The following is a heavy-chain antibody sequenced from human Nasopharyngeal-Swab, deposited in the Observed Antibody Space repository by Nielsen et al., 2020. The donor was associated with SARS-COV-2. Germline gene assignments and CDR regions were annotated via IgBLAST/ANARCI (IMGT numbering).Heavy chain of an antibody. CDR3: ARGVWFGELLFDY. CDR2: INAGNGNT. V-gene: IGHV1-3*01. Sequence: SVKVSCKASGYTFTSYAMHWVRQAPGQRLEWMGWINAGNGNTKYSQKFQGRVTITRDTSASTAYMELSSLRSEDTAVYYCARGVWFGELLFDYWGQGTLVTVSS. J-gene: IGHJ4*02. D-gene: IGHD3-10*01. CDR1: GYTFTSYA.